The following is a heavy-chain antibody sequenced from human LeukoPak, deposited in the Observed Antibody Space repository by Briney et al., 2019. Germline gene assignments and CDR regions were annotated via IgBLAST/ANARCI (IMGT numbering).Heavy chain of an antibody. CDR1: GYTFTSYG. J-gene: IGHJ6*03. Sequence: ASVKVSCKASGYTFTSYGISWVRRAPGQGPEWMGWISAYNGNTNYAQKLQGRVTMTTDTSTSTAYMELRSLRSDDTAVYYCARDYFLDGSSSPSAYCYMDVWGKGTTVTVSS. CDR3: ARDYFLDGSSSPSAYCYMDV. D-gene: IGHD6-6*01. V-gene: IGHV1-18*01. CDR2: ISAYNGNT.